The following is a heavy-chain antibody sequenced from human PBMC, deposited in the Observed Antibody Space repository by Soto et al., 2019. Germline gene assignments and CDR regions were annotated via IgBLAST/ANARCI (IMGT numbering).Heavy chain of an antibody. CDR2: IYYSGST. J-gene: IGHJ4*02. CDR3: ARRGIAAAGTRIFDY. D-gene: IGHD6-13*01. V-gene: IGHV4-39*01. Sequence: TVSGGSTSSSSYYWGWIRQPPGKGLEWIGSIYYSGSTYYNPSLKSRVTISVDMSKNQFSLKLSSVTAADTAVYYCARRGIAAAGTRIFDYWGQGTLVTVSS. CDR1: GGSTSSSSYY.